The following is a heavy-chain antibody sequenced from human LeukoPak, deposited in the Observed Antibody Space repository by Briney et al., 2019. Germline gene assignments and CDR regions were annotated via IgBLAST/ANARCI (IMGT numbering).Heavy chain of an antibody. V-gene: IGHV4-59*01. Sequence: SETLSLTCTVSGGSISSYYWSWIQQSPGKGLEWIGFIYYSGNTNSNPSLKSRVTMSVDTSKNQFSLRLTSVTAADTAVYYCASGLRRDWFDPWGQGTLVTVSS. J-gene: IGHJ5*02. CDR1: GGSISSYY. D-gene: IGHD2-21*01. CDR3: ASGLRRDWFDP. CDR2: IYYSGNT.